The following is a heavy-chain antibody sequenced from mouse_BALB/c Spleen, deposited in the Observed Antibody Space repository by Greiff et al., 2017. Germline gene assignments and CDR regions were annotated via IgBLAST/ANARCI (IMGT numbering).Heavy chain of an antibody. J-gene: IGHJ3*01. Sequence: EVQGVESGGGLVKPGGSLKLSCAASGFTFSDYYMYWVRQTPEKRLEWVATISDGGSYTYYPDSVKGRFTISRDNAKNNLYLQMSSLKSEDTAMYYCARYLGRGFAYWGQGTLVTVSA. CDR3: ARYLGRGFAY. CDR1: GFTFSDYY. D-gene: IGHD4-1*01. V-gene: IGHV5-4*02. CDR2: ISDGGSYT.